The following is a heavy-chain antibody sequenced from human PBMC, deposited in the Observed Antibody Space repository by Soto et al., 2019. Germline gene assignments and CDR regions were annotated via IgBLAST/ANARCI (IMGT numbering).Heavy chain of an antibody. Sequence: ASVKVSCKASGHTFTSYYMHWVRQAPGQGLEWMGIINPSGGSTSYAQKFQGRVTMTRDTSTSTVYMELSSLRSEDTAVYYCARAPHGYYYDSNGLFDYWGQGTLVTVSS. V-gene: IGHV1-46*01. CDR3: ARAPHGYYYDSNGLFDY. CDR1: GHTFTSYY. D-gene: IGHD3-22*01. J-gene: IGHJ4*02. CDR2: INPSGGST.